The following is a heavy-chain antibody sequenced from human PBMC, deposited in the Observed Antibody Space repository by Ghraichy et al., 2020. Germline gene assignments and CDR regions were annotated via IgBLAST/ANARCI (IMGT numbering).Heavy chain of an antibody. D-gene: IGHD2-21*02. CDR1: VGSISSYY. Sequence: SQTLSLTCTVSVGSISSYYWSWIRQPPGKGLEWIGYIYYSGSTNYNPSLKSRVTISVDTSKNQFSLKLSSVTAADTAVYYCARHEEGPRFVVVTATDDAFDIWGQGTMVTVSS. CDR2: IYYSGST. CDR3: ARHEEGPRFVVVTATDDAFDI. V-gene: IGHV4-59*08. J-gene: IGHJ3*02.